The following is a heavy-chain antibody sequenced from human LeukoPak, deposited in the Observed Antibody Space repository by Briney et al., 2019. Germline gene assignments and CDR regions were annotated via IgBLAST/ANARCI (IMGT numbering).Heavy chain of an antibody. Sequence: SETLSLTCTVSGRSISSSSYYWGWIRQPPGKGLEWIGSIYYSGSTYYNPPLKSRVTISVDTSKNQFSLKLSSVTAADTAVYYCARRVYSSGWYVFDYWGQGTLVTVSS. CDR1: GRSISSSSYY. V-gene: IGHV4-39*01. CDR3: ARRVYSSGWYVFDY. CDR2: IYYSGST. D-gene: IGHD6-19*01. J-gene: IGHJ4*02.